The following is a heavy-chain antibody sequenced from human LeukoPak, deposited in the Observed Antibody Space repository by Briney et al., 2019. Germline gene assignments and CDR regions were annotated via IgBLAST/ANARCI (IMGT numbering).Heavy chain of an antibody. D-gene: IGHD3-22*01. CDR1: GYTFTSYA. Sequence: ASVKVSCKASGYTFTSYAMHWVRQAPGQRLEWMGWINAGNGNTKYSQKFQGRVTITRDTSASTAYMELSSLRSEDTAVYYCARDLGVVVTPGPFDYWGQGTLVTVSS. CDR3: ARDLGVVVTPGPFDY. J-gene: IGHJ4*02. V-gene: IGHV1-3*01. CDR2: INAGNGNT.